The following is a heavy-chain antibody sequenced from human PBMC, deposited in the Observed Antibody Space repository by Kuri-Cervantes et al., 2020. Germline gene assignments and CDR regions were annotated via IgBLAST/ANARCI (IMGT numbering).Heavy chain of an antibody. CDR2: IWYDGSNK. V-gene: IGHV3-33*08. J-gene: IGHJ4*02. Sequence: GGSLRLSCAASGFTFSSYWMHWVRQAPGKGLEWVAVIWYDGSNKYYADSVKGRFTISRDNSKNTLYLQMNSLRAEDTAVYYCARDLQPKPPNGDFDYWGQGTLVTVSS. CDR3: ARDLQPKPPNGDFDY. D-gene: IGHD2-8*01. CDR1: GFTFSSYW.